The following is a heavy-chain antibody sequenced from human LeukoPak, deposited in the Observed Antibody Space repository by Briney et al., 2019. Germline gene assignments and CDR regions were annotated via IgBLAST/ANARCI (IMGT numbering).Heavy chain of an antibody. CDR2: IYSSGTT. CDR3: ARQRGYHYDSTTNRFSDL. D-gene: IGHD3-22*01. CDR1: GGSITGSH. Sequence: SETLSLTCTVSGGSITGSHWSWLRQSAGKGLEWIGRIYSSGTTYYNPSLKSRVTISVDTSKNQFSLRLSSVTAADTAVYYCARQRGYHYDSTTNRFSDLWGQGTRVTVSS. V-gene: IGHV4-4*07. J-gene: IGHJ5*02.